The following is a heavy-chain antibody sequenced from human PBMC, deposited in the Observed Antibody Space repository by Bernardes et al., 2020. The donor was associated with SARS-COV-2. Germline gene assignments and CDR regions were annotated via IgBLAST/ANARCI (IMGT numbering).Heavy chain of an antibody. V-gene: IGHV3-74*01. CDR1: GFTFRSHW. J-gene: IGHJ6*02. CDR3: ARGGDSGWGGMDV. Sequence: GGSLRLSCTVSGFTFRSHWMHWVRQAPGKGLVSVSHINRDGSGTAYADSVKGRFTISRDNAKNTLYLQMKSLRAEDTAVYYCARGGDSGWGGMDVWGQGTAVTVSS. CDR2: INRDGSGT. D-gene: IGHD6-19*01.